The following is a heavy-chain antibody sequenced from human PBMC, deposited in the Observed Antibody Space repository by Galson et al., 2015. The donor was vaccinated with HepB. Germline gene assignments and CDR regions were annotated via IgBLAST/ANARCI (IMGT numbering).Heavy chain of an antibody. Sequence: SVKVSCKVSGDTFSSYVINWVRQSPGQGLEWMGGIIPVFGSTNYAQKFQGRVPITADKSTSTAYMELSSLRFEDTAVFYCARDSGAIVGSTYYHYYGMDVWGQGTTVTVSS. CDR1: GDTFSSYV. D-gene: IGHD1-26*01. J-gene: IGHJ6*02. CDR2: IIPVFGST. CDR3: ARDSGAIVGSTYYHYYGMDV. V-gene: IGHV1-69*06.